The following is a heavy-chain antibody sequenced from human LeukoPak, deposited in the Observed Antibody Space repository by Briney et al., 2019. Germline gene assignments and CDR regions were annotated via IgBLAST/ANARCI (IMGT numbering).Heavy chain of an antibody. J-gene: IGHJ4*02. CDR3: TRVAGKPY. Sequence: PGGSLRLSCAASGFTFRTYWMSWVRQAPGKGLEWEANIKQDGSEKYYVDSVKGRFTISRDNAENSLYLQMNSLRAEDTAVYYCTRVAGKPYWGQGTLVTVSS. V-gene: IGHV3-7*01. CDR2: IKQDGSEK. D-gene: IGHD6-13*01. CDR1: GFTFRTYW.